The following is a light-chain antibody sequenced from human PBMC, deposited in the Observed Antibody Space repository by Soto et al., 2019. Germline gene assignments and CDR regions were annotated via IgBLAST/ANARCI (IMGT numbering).Light chain of an antibody. CDR2: GAS. Sequence: IVLTQSPATLSLSPGKRATLSCRASQSISSSFLAWYQQKPGQAPRLLIYGASSRATGIPDRFSGTGSETDFTLTISSLEPEDFAVYYCQQLSNWPITFGQGTRLEIK. CDR3: QQLSNWPIT. CDR1: QSISSSF. V-gene: IGKV3D-20*02. J-gene: IGKJ5*01.